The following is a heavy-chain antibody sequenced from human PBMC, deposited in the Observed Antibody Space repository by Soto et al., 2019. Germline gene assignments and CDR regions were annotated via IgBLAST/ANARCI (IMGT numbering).Heavy chain of an antibody. V-gene: IGHV4-34*01. Sequence: QVQLQQWGAGLLKPSETLSLTCAVYGVSFNTYYWSWIRQPPGKGLEWIGEINHSGGTNYNPSLKSRVTILGDMSKNQFSLKLSSVTVADTAVYYCARVANYYGPGSRYDRLDYWGQGTLVTVPS. CDR1: GVSFNTYY. J-gene: IGHJ4*02. D-gene: IGHD3-10*01. CDR2: INHSGGT. CDR3: ARVANYYGPGSRYDRLDY.